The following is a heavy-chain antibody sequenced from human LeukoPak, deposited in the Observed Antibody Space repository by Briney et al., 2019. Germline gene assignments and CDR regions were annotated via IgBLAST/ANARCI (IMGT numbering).Heavy chain of an antibody. CDR1: GYTLTELS. J-gene: IGHJ4*02. D-gene: IGHD6-13*01. Sequence: ASVKVSCKVSGYTLTELSMHWVRQAPGKGLEWMGGFDPEDGETIYAQKSQGRVTKTEDTSTDTAYMELSSLRSEDTAVYYCATDGKQLVRRFDYWGQGTLVTVSS. CDR3: ATDGKQLVRRFDY. CDR2: FDPEDGET. V-gene: IGHV1-24*01.